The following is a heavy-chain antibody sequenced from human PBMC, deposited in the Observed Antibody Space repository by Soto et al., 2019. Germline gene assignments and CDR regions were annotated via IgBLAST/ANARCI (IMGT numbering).Heavy chain of an antibody. J-gene: IGHJ5*02. CDR3: ATAVTAAIIAASRWFDP. CDR1: GYTLTELS. Sequence: ASVKVSCKVSGYTLTELSMHWVRQAPGKGLEWMGGFDPEDGETIYAQKFQGRVTMTEDTSTDTAYMELSSLRSEDTAVYYCATAVTAAIIAASRWFDPSAHVTLVTLS. CDR2: FDPEDGET. D-gene: IGHD2-2*01. V-gene: IGHV1-24*01.